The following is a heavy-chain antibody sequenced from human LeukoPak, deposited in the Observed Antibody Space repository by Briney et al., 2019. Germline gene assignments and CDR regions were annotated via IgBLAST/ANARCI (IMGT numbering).Heavy chain of an antibody. CDR2: ISAYNGNT. D-gene: IGHD3-10*01. CDR3: ARGEGSLWFGERYYYGMDV. J-gene: IGHJ6*02. CDR1: GYTFTSYG. V-gene: IGHV1-18*01. Sequence: GASVKVSCKASGYTFTSYGISWVRQAPGQGLEWMGWISAYNGNTNYAQKLQGRVTMTTDTSTGTAYMELRSLRSDDTAVYYCARGEGSLWFGERYYYGMDVWGQGTTVTVSS.